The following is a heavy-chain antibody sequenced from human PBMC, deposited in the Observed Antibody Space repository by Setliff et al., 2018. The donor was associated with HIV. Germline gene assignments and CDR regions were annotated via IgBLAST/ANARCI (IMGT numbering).Heavy chain of an antibody. V-gene: IGHV4-39*01. CDR3: ARSARFFYASGSRRYFDL. CDR1: GGSISSNNFY. D-gene: IGHD3-10*01. Sequence: PSETLSLTCTVTGGSISSNNFYWGWIRQPPGKGLEWIGTIYSSGDSFYDPSLKSRVTTSIDSSKNQFSLKLSSVTAADTAVYYCARSARFFYASGSRRYFDLWGRGTLVTVSS. CDR2: IYSSGDS. J-gene: IGHJ2*01.